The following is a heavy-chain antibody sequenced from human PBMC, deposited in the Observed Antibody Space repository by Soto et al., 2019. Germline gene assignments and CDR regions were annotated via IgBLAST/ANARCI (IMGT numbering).Heavy chain of an antibody. J-gene: IGHJ6*02. CDR1: GFTFSSYA. V-gene: IGHV3-64D*08. D-gene: IGHD2-15*01. CDR3: VKDKGGGFIGYGMDV. Sequence: GESLKISCSGAGFTFSSYAMHWVRQAPGKGLEYVSAIRSNGGSTYYADSVKDRFTISRDDSKNTLYLQMSSLRAEDTAVYYCVKDKGGGFIGYGMDVWGQGTTVTVSS. CDR2: IRSNGGST.